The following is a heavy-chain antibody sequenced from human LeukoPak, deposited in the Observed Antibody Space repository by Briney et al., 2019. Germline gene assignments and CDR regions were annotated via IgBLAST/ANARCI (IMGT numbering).Heavy chain of an antibody. Sequence: GGSLRLSCAASGFTFSSYSMNWVRQAPGKGLEWVSSISSSSYIYYADSVKGRFTISRDNAKNSLYLQMNSLRAEDTAVYYCARASGWPQGPTYYYYGMDVWGQGSTVTVSS. D-gene: IGHD6-19*01. CDR1: GFTFSSYS. V-gene: IGHV3-21*01. CDR3: ARASGWPQGPTYYYYGMDV. J-gene: IGHJ6*02. CDR2: ISSSSYI.